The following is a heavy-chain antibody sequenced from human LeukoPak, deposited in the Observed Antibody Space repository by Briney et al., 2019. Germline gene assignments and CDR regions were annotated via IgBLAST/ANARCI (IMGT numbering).Heavy chain of an antibody. CDR1: GGTFSSYA. CDR3: ARAYDSSGYYLYYYYYYMDV. D-gene: IGHD3-22*01. V-gene: IGHV1-18*01. CDR2: ISAYNGNT. Sequence: ASVKVSCKASGGTFSSYAISWVRQAPGQGLEWMGWISAYNGNTNYAQKLQGRVTMTTDTSTSTAYMELRSLRSDDTAVYYCARAYDSSGYYLYYYYYYMDVWGKGTTVTVSS. J-gene: IGHJ6*03.